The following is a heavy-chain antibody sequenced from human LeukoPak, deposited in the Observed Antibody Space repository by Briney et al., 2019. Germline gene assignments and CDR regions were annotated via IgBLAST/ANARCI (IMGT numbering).Heavy chain of an antibody. CDR2: ISYDGSNK. V-gene: IGHV3-30*03. J-gene: IGHJ4*02. D-gene: IGHD3-10*01. CDR1: GFTFSNIA. CDR3: VASPGSYTYFDY. Sequence: PGGSLRLSCAASGFTFSNIAMTWVRQAPGKGLEWVAVISYDGSNKYYADSVKGRFTISRDNSKNTLYLQMNSLRAEDTAVYYCVASPGSYTYFDYWGQGTLVTVSS.